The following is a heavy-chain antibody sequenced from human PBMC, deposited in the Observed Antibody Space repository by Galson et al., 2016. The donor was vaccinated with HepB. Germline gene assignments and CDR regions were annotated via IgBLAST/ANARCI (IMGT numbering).Heavy chain of an antibody. CDR2: IKEDGSVK. V-gene: IGHV3-7*03. CDR3: AREPRAGAYCFDY. D-gene: IGHD2-21*01. Sequence: SLRLSCAASGFTFSSYWMTWVRQAPGKGLEWVANIKEDGSVKYHVDSVQGRFTISRDNAKNSLYLQMNSLRAEDTAVYYCAREPRAGAYCFDYWGQGTLVTVSS. J-gene: IGHJ4*02. CDR1: GFTFSSYW.